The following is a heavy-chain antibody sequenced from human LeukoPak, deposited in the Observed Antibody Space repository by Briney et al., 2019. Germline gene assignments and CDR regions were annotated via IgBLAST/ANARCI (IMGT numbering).Heavy chain of an antibody. D-gene: IGHD2-2*01. CDR3: ARDSLGYCSSTSCYGYYYYYGMDV. CDR2: INHCGST. J-gene: IGHJ6*02. V-gene: IGHV4-34*01. CDR1: GGSFSGYY. Sequence: SETLSLTCAVYGGSFSGYYWSWIRQPPGKGLEWIGEINHCGSTNYNPSLKSRVTISVDTSKNQFSLKLSSVTAADTAVYYCARDSLGYCSSTSCYGYYYYYGMDVWGQGTTVTVPS.